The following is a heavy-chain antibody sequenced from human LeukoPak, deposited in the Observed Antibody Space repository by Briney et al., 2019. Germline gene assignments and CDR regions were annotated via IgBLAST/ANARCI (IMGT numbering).Heavy chain of an antibody. V-gene: IGHV1-46*01. CDR2: INPSGGST. J-gene: IGHJ4*02. CDR1: GYTFTSYY. Sequence: ASVKVSCKASGYTFTSYYMHWVRQAPGQGLEWMGIINPSGGSTSYAQKFQGRVTMTWDTSTSTVYMELRSLRSDDTAVYYCATSSDTASAYWGQGTLVTVFS. CDR3: ATSSDTASAY. D-gene: IGHD5-18*01.